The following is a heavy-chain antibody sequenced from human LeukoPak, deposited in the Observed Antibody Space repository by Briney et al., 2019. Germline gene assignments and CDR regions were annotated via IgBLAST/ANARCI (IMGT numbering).Heavy chain of an antibody. D-gene: IGHD6-19*01. CDR1: GYSISSGYY. CDR3: ARVPREYSSGWYFDY. V-gene: IGHV4-38-2*02. Sequence: SETLSLTCTVSGYSISSGYYWGWIRQPPGKGLEWIGSIYYSRSTYYNPSLKSRVTISVDTSKNQFSLKLSSVTAADTAVYYCARVPREYSSGWYFDYWGQGTLVTVSS. J-gene: IGHJ4*02. CDR2: IYYSRST.